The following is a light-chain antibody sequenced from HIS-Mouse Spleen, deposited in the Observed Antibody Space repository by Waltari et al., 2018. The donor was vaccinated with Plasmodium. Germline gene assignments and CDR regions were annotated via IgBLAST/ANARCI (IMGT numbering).Light chain of an antibody. J-gene: IGLJ3*02. V-gene: IGLV2-23*01. CDR3: CSYAGSSTLV. CDR1: SSDVGRYNL. Sequence: QSALTQPASVSGSPGPSITISCTGTSSDVGRYNLVSWYQQHPGKAPKLMIYAGSKRPSGVSNRFSGSKSGNTASLTISGLQAEDEADYYCCSYAGSSTLVFGGGTKLTVL. CDR2: AGS.